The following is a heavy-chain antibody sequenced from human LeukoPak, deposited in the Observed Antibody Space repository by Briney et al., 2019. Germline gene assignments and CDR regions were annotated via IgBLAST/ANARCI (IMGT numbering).Heavy chain of an antibody. CDR3: ARVGGIAAAGGVYYFDY. D-gene: IGHD6-13*01. J-gene: IGHJ4*02. CDR2: INPNSGGT. CDR1: GYTFTGYY. V-gene: IGHV1-2*02. Sequence: ASVKVSCKASGYTFTGYYMHWVRQAPGQGLEWMGWINPNSGGTNYAQKCQGRVTMTRDTSISTAYMELSRLRSDDTAVYYCARVGGIAAAGGVYYFDYWGQGTLVTVSS.